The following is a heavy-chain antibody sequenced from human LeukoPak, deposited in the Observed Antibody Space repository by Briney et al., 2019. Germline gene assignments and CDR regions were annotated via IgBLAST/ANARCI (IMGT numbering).Heavy chain of an antibody. D-gene: IGHD6-13*01. CDR3: ARDSQGIAAAEVFDY. V-gene: IGHV1-18*01. J-gene: IGHJ4*02. CDR1: GYTFTSYG. Sequence: ASVKVSCKASGYTFTSYGISWVRQAPGQGLEWMGWISAYNGNTNYAQKLQGRVTMTTDTSTSTAYMELRSLRPDDTAVYYCARDSQGIAAAEVFDYWGQGTLVTVSS. CDR2: ISAYNGNT.